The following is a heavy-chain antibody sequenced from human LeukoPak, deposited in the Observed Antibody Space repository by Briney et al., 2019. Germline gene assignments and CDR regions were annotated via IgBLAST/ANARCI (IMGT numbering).Heavy chain of an antibody. CDR3: ARTGWLQLRLFDY. Sequence: SGTLSLTCTVSGGSISSYYWSWIRQPPGKGLGWIGYIHYSGTTNYNPSLKSRVTISVDTSKNQFSLKLSSVTAADTAVYYCARTGWLQLRLFDYWGQGTLVTVSS. CDR2: IHYSGTT. J-gene: IGHJ4*02. CDR1: GGSISSYY. D-gene: IGHD5-24*01. V-gene: IGHV4-59*08.